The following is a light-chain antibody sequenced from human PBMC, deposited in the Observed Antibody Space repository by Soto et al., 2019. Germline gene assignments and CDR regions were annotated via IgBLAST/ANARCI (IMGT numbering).Light chain of an antibody. Sequence: DIQMTQSPSSLSASVGDRVTITCRASRDITDYLAWYQQKPGQVPKLLIDSASTLQSGVPSRFTASGSGTDFTLTITGLQTKDFATYYCHNYNSAPWKFGQGTKVEF. J-gene: IGKJ1*01. CDR1: RDITDY. V-gene: IGKV1-27*01. CDR3: HNYNSAPWK. CDR2: SAS.